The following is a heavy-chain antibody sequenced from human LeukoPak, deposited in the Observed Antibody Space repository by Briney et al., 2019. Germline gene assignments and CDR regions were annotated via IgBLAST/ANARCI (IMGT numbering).Heavy chain of an antibody. Sequence: PGGSLRLSCAASGFSSSDYWMHWVRHAPGKGLVWVSRTNSDGTTTNYADSVKGRFTISRDNAKNTLYLQMNSLRAEDTAVYYCARGRGPYGWFDPWGQGTLVTVSS. J-gene: IGHJ5*02. CDR3: ARGRGPYGWFDP. D-gene: IGHD3-10*01. V-gene: IGHV3-74*01. CDR2: TNSDGTTT. CDR1: GFSSSDYW.